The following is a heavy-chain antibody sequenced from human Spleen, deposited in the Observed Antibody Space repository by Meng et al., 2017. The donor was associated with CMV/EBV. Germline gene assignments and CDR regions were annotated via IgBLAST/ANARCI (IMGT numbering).Heavy chain of an antibody. Sequence: KASGGNYSSYAISWVRQAPGQGREWMGGIIPSFGTANYAQKFQGRVTITTDEATSTAYMELSSLRSEDTAVYYCARGRRDSSGYYGYWGQGTLVTVSS. CDR1: GGNYSSYA. V-gene: IGHV1-69*05. D-gene: IGHD3-22*01. CDR3: ARGRRDSSGYYGY. CDR2: IIPSFGTA. J-gene: IGHJ4*02.